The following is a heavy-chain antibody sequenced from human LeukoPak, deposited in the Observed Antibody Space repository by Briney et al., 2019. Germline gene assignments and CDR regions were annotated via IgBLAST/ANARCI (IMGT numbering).Heavy chain of an antibody. CDR1: GGTFSSYA. D-gene: IGHD1-26*01. J-gene: IGHJ6*03. Sequence: SVKVSCKASGGTFSSYAISWVRQAPGQGLEWMGGIIPIFGTANYAQKFQGRVTITTDESTSTAYMELSSLRSEDTAVYYCARSPVGGIYYYYMDVWGKGTTVTVSS. V-gene: IGHV1-69*05. CDR3: ARSPVGGIYYYYMDV. CDR2: IIPIFGTA.